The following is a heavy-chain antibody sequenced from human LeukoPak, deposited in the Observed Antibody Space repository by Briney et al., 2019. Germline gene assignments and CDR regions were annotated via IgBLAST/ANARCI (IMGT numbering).Heavy chain of an antibody. CDR1: GGSISSSSYY. V-gene: IGHV4-39*01. J-gene: IGHJ6*03. CDR3: ARGNEVGSGSYYYYYYYMDV. CDR2: IYYSGST. D-gene: IGHD3-10*01. Sequence: SETLSLTCTVSGGSISSSSYYWGWIRQPPGKGLEWIGSIYYSGSTYYNPSLKSRVTISVDTSKNQFSLKLSSVTAADTAVYYCARGNEVGSGSYYYYYYYMDVWGKGTTVTISS.